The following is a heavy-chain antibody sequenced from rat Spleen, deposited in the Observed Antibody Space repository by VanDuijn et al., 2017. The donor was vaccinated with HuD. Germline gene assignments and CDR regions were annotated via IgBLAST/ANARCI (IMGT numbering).Heavy chain of an antibody. CDR3: VRQGYLRDWYFDF. V-gene: IGHV5-29*01. CDR2: ISYDGSTT. Sequence: EVQLVESDGGLVQPGRSLKVSCATSGFTFSDYYMAWVRQAPTKGLEWVASISYDGSTTYYRDSVKGRFTISRDNAKSTLYLEMDSLMSEDMATYYCVRQGYLRDWYFDFWGPGTMITVSS. J-gene: IGHJ1*01. CDR1: GFTFSDYY. D-gene: IGHD2-5*01.